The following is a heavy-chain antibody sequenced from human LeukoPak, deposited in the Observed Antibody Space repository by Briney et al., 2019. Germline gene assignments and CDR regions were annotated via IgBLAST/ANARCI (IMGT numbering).Heavy chain of an antibody. CDR2: IKYDGSEK. CDR3: ARGPLIAAAGTW. J-gene: IGHJ4*02. V-gene: IGHV3-7*03. D-gene: IGHD6-13*01. Sequence: GGSLRPSCAVSGITFSRYWMSWVRQAPGKGPEWVANIKYDGSEKFYVDSVRGRFTISRDNAKYSLYLQMDSLRAEDTAVYYCARGPLIAAAGTWWGQGTLVTVSS. CDR1: GITFSRYW.